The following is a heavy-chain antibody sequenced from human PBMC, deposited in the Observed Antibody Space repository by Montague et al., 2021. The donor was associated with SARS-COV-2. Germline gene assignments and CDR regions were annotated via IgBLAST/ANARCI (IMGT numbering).Heavy chain of an antibody. V-gene: IGHV4-61*02. Sequence: TLSLTCSVSGDSISSGTHYWSWIRQPAGKGLEWIGRSYSSGSTNYNPSLKSRVTISVDTSKNQFSLKLTSVTAADTAVYFCARGITTAGKWGQGTLVTVSS. D-gene: IGHD1-1*01. CDR1: GDSISSGTHY. CDR3: ARGITTAGK. CDR2: SYSSGST. J-gene: IGHJ4*02.